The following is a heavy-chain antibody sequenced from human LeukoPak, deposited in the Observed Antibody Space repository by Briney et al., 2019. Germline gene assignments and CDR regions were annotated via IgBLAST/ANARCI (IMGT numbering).Heavy chain of an antibody. CDR3: ARDGASYGYVADAFDI. CDR2: IWHDGSNK. Sequence: GRSLRLSCAASGFTFSSYGMHWVRPAPGKGLEWVAVIWHDGSNKYYADSVQVRFTTSRDNSKTTLYLQMNSLRAEDTAVYYCARDGASYGYVADAFDIWGQGTMVTVSS. J-gene: IGHJ3*02. D-gene: IGHD5-18*01. CDR1: GFTFSSYG. V-gene: IGHV3-33*01.